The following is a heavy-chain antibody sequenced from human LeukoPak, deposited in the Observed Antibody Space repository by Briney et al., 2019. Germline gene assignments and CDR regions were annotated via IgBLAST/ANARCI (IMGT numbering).Heavy chain of an antibody. V-gene: IGHV3-9*03. CDR1: GFTFSSYA. J-gene: IGHJ3*02. Sequence: PGGSLRLSCAASGFTFSSYAMNWVRQAPGKGLEWVSGISWNSGSIGYADSVKGRFTISRDNAKNSLYLQMNSLRAEDMALYYCAKGYYDIPYAFDIWGQGAMVTVSS. D-gene: IGHD3-22*01. CDR3: AKGYYDIPYAFDI. CDR2: ISWNSGSI.